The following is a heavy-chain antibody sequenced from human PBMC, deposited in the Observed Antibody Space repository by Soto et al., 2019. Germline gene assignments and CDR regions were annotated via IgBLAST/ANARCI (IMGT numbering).Heavy chain of an antibody. Sequence: EVQLVESGGGLVPTGGSLKLYCAASGFTFSGSAMHWVRQASGKGLEWVGRIRSKANSYATAYAASVKGRFTISRDDSKNTAYLQMNSLKTEDTAVYYCTRHGMATSSTTNADYWGQGTLVTVSS. D-gene: IGHD5-12*01. CDR3: TRHGMATSSTTNADY. CDR1: GFTFSGSA. J-gene: IGHJ4*02. CDR2: IRSKANSYAT. V-gene: IGHV3-73*01.